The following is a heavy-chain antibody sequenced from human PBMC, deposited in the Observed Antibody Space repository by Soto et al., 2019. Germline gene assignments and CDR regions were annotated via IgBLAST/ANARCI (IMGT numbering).Heavy chain of an antibody. D-gene: IGHD6-19*01. CDR1: GFTFSSYS. J-gene: IGHJ4*02. CDR2: ISSSSSYI. Sequence: EVQLVESGGGLVKPGGSLRLSCAASGFTFSSYSMNWVRQAPGKGLEWVSSISSSSSYIYYADSVKGRFTISRDNAKNSLYLQMNSLRAEDTAVYYYARDDGIAVAGTWDYWGQGTLVTVSS. CDR3: ARDDGIAVAGTWDY. V-gene: IGHV3-21*01.